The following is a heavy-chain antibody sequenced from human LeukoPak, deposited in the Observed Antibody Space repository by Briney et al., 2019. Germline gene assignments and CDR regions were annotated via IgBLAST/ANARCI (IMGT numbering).Heavy chain of an antibody. CDR1: GFSISDYY. Sequence: GGSLRLSCDASGFSISDYYMSWIRPSPGKGLQWISYITSGAGSTKYADTVKGGFTISRDKAKNSVALQLNSLRAEDTAVYYRTREPRGTYYAFEPWGQGTLVTVSS. D-gene: IGHD3-16*01. CDR3: TREPRGTYYAFEP. J-gene: IGHJ4*02. CDR2: ITSGAGST. V-gene: IGHV3-11*01.